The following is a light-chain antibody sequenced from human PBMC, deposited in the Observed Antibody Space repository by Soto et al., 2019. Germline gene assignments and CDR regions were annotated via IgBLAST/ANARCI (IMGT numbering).Light chain of an antibody. V-gene: IGKV1-39*01. CDR3: QHSYSSPT. Sequence: DIQMTQSPSSLSASVGDRVTITCRASQNIFTYLNWYQQRPGKAPNLLIYAASNLQSGVPSRFSGSGSGTEFTLTISSLQPEDFATYYCQHSYSSPTFGQGTKLEIK. CDR1: QNIFTY. J-gene: IGKJ2*01. CDR2: AAS.